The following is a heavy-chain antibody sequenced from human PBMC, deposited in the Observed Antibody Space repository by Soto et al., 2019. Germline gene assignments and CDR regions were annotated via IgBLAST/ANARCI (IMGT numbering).Heavy chain of an antibody. V-gene: IGHV4-30-4*01. Sequence: SETLSLTCSVSGDSIHVGGYYWTWIRQRPGKGLEWMGYIYYTGKTYYNPSLESRLTMSVDRSKNQFSLRLTSVTAADTAVYFCGRDLTSNANCIDPWGQGTLVTVS. CDR3: GRDLTSNANCIDP. CDR1: GDSIHVGGYY. CDR2: IYYTGKT. D-gene: IGHD2-2*01. J-gene: IGHJ5*02.